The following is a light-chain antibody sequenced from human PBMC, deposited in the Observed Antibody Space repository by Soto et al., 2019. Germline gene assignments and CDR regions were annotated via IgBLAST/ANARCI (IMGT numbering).Light chain of an antibody. Sequence: EIVMTQSPATLSVSPGERATLSCRASQSVSSNLAWYQQKPGQAPRLLIYGASTRATGIPARFSGSGSGTEFTLTISSLQSEAFAVYYCQQYNNWPPGPFGPGTKLEIK. CDR3: QQYNNWPPGP. CDR1: QSVSSN. V-gene: IGKV3-15*01. CDR2: GAS. J-gene: IGKJ2*01.